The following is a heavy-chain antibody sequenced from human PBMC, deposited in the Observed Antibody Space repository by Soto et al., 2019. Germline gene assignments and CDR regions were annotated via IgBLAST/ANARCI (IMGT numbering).Heavy chain of an antibody. D-gene: IGHD2-2*01. CDR2: INSDGSDT. Sequence: DVQLVESGRGSAQPGGSLTLSCEASGFSFSGHWMHWVRQAPGRGLMWVSRINSDGSDTMYADSVKGRFTISRDNAKNTVSLQMNGLRAEYTGPYYCTSSGGHSAINAFDSWGQGAKVTVSS. CDR1: GFSFSGHW. J-gene: IGHJ3*01. CDR3: TSSGGHSAINAFDS. V-gene: IGHV3-74*03.